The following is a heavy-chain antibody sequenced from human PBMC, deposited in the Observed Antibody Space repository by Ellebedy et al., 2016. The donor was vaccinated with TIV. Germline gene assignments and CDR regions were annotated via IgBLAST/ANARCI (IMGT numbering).Heavy chain of an antibody. CDR3: ARDDYGDYVPEFSAAPPLDY. J-gene: IGHJ4*02. CDR1: GYTLTSDG. Sequence: ASVKVSCXASGYTLTSDGMSWVRQAPGQGLEWMGWMNPNSGNTGYAQKLQGRVTMTTDTSTSTAYMELRSLRSDDTAVYYCARDDYGDYVPEFSAAPPLDYWGQGTLVTVSS. CDR2: MNPNSGNT. V-gene: IGHV1-18*04. D-gene: IGHD4-17*01.